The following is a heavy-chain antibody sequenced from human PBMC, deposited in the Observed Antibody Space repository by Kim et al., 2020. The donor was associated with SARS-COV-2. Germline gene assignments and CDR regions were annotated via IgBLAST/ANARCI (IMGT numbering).Heavy chain of an antibody. J-gene: IGHJ6*03. D-gene: IGHD2-15*01. CDR2: IYYSGST. Sequence: SETLSLTCTVSGGSISSYYWSWIRQPPGKGLEWIGYIYYSGSTNYNPSLKSRVTISVDTSKNQFSLKLSSVTAADTAVYYCALLNYYYYYMDVWGKGTT. V-gene: IGHV4-59*01. CDR3: ALLNYYYYYMDV. CDR1: GGSISSYY.